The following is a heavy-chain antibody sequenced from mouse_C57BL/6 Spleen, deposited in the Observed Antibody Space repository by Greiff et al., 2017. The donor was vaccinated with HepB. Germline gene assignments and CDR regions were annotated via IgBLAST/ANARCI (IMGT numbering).Heavy chain of an antibody. Sequence: EVKLVESGPVLVKPGASVKMSCKASGYTFTDYYMNWVKQSHGKSLEWIGVINPYNGGTSYNQKFKGKATLTVDKSSSTAYMELNSLTSEDSAVYYCAREGNLHEGFAYWGQGTLVTVSA. CDR2: INPYNGGT. CDR1: GYTFTDYY. V-gene: IGHV1-19*01. CDR3: AREGNLHEGFAY. J-gene: IGHJ3*01.